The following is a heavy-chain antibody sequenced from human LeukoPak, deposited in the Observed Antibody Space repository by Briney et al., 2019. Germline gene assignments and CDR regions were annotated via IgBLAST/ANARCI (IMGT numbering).Heavy chain of an antibody. CDR3: TTEGGWSFYFDY. J-gene: IGHJ4*02. D-gene: IGHD2-15*01. CDR1: GFTFSSYS. V-gene: IGHV3-15*01. CDR2: IKSKTDGGTP. Sequence: GGSLRLSCAASGFTFSSYSMNWVRQAPGKGLEWVGRIKSKTDGGTPDYAAPVKGRFTISRDDSKNTLYLQMNSLKTEDTAVYYCTTEGGWSFYFDYWGQGTLVTVSS.